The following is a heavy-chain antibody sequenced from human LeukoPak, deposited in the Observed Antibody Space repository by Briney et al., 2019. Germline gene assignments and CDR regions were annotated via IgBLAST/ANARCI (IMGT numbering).Heavy chain of an antibody. D-gene: IGHD3-22*01. CDR3: ARGFQFYYNSRVYSAIPPRFNGYFVL. CDR2: IYSGGST. Sequence: GGSLRLSCAASGFTVSSNYMSWVRQAPGKGLEWVSVIYSGGSTYYADSVKGRFTISRHNSKNTLYLQMNSLRAEDTAVYYCARGFQFYYNSRVYSAIPPRFNGYFVLWGRGTLVTVSS. CDR1: GFTVSSNY. J-gene: IGHJ2*01. V-gene: IGHV3-53*04.